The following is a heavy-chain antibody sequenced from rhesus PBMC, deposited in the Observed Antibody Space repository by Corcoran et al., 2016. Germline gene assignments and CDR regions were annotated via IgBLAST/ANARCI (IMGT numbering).Heavy chain of an antibody. J-gene: IGHJ4*01. V-gene: IGHV4S7*01. Sequence: QVQLQESGPGLVKPSETLSPTCAVSGGSISGGYGWSWTRQPPGKGLEWIGHIFGSIGSTYYNPSLKSRVTISRDTSKNQFSLKLSSVTAADTAVYYCARREYREYYFDYWGQGVLVTVSS. D-gene: IGHD4-23*01. CDR2: IFGSIGST. CDR3: ARREYREYYFDY. CDR1: GGSISGGYG.